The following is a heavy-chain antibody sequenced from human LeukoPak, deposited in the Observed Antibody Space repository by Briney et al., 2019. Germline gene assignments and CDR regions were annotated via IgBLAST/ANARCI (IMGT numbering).Heavy chain of an antibody. CDR2: SSVYTGEA. D-gene: IGHD3-22*01. J-gene: IGHJ5*01. CDR3: ARDIPESSASYS. Sequence: SAVNVTLKCSGFNFHTLRITWLRQAPGHGLELKGFSSVYTGEADYAPRLQGRLTMTRDTSTNTVVLLLRSLRSDDTAVHYFARDIPESSASYSWGHRALSTVSS. V-gene: IGHV1-18*01. CDR1: GFNFHTLR.